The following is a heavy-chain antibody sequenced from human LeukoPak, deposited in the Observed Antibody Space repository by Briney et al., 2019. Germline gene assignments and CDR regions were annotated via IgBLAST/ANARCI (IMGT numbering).Heavy chain of an antibody. CDR1: GGSFSGYD. D-gene: IGHD4-17*01. CDR2: INHSGST. V-gene: IGHV4-34*01. Sequence: AETLCLTCAVYGGSFSGYDWSWIRQPPGKGLEWIGEINHSGSTNYNPSLKRRVTISVDTSKNQFSLKLSSVTAADTAVYYCASGPIRRPLVWGQGTTVTVSS. J-gene: IGHJ6*02. CDR3: ASGPIRRPLV.